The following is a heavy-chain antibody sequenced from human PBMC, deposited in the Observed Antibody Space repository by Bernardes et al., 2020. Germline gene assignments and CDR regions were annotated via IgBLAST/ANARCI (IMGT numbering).Heavy chain of an antibody. J-gene: IGHJ4*02. CDR2: IKGDGSIT. CDR1: GITFRTYR. D-gene: IGHD2-2*01. Sequence: GGSLRLSCAASGITFRTYRMHWVRQGPGKGLVWVSGIKGDGSITPYADSVKGRFTISRDNAKNTLYLQMNSLRAEDTAVYFCARGGCSSTSCLENWGQGTLVTVSS. V-gene: IGHV3-74*01. CDR3: ARGGCSSTSCLEN.